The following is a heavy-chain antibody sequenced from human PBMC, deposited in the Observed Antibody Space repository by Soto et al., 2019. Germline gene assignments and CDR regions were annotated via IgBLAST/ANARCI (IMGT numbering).Heavy chain of an antibody. J-gene: IGHJ4*02. CDR2: IYYSGST. Sequence: QVQLEESGPGLVKPSETLSLTCTVSGGSVSAGAYYWTWIRQPPGQGLEWIGYIYYSGSTTYNPSLKSRVTISIDTSKNQFSLKLTPATAADTAVYYCARDIRGYSRAFDYWGQGALVTVSS. CDR3: ARDIRGYSRAFDY. V-gene: IGHV4-61*08. CDR1: GGSVSAGAYY. D-gene: IGHD5-18*01.